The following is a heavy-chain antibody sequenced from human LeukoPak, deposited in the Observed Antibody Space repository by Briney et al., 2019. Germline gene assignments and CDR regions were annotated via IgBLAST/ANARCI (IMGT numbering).Heavy chain of an antibody. CDR1: GYTFTGYY. J-gene: IGHJ5*02. Sequence: ASVKVSCKASGYTFTGYYLHWVRQAPGQGLEWMGWINPNSGGTNYAQKFQGRVTMTRDTSISTAYMELSRLRSDDTAVYYCARDYCSSTSCYVNGGFGFDPWGQGTLVTVSS. CDR3: ARDYCSSTSCYVNGGFGFDP. CDR2: INPNSGGT. V-gene: IGHV1-2*02. D-gene: IGHD2-2*01.